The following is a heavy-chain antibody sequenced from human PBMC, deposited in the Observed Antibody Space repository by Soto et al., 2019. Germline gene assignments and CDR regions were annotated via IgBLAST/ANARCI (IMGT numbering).Heavy chain of an antibody. Sequence: EVQLLESGGALVQPGGSLRLSCAASGFTFGSSAMTWVRQAPGKGLEWVAGISGSGGGTYYADSVQGRFTISRDNSKNTLYLQMNSLRAEDTAVYYCAKDKGGTTILTTFDYWGQGALVTVSS. CDR3: AKDKGGTTILTTFDY. D-gene: IGHD4-4*01. CDR2: ISGSGGGT. J-gene: IGHJ4*02. V-gene: IGHV3-23*01. CDR1: GFTFGSSA.